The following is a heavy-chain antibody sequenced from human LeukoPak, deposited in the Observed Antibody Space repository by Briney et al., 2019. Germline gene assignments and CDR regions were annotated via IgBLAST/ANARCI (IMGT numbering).Heavy chain of an antibody. CDR3: ARGTTVVTPSAFDI. V-gene: IGHV4-61*01. CDR2: IYYSGST. Sequence: PSETLSLTCTVSGGSVSSGSYYWSWIRQPPGKGLEWIGYIYYSGSTNYNLSLKSRVTISVDTSKNQFSLKLSSVTAADTAVYYCARGTTVVTPSAFDIWGQGTMVTVSS. J-gene: IGHJ3*02. CDR1: GGSVSSGSYY. D-gene: IGHD4-23*01.